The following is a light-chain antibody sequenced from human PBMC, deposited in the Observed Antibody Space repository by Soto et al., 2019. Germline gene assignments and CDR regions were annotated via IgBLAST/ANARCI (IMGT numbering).Light chain of an antibody. CDR2: AAS. CDR3: QQLNNYSLT. V-gene: IGKV1-9*01. J-gene: IGKJ4*01. CDR1: QDISSY. Sequence: DIQLTQSPSVLSASVGDRVTITCRASQDISSYLAWYQQKPGKAPKLLIYAASTLQSGVPSRFSGSGSRTEFTLSSSSLHPADFATHYCQQLNNYSLTFGGGTKVDIK.